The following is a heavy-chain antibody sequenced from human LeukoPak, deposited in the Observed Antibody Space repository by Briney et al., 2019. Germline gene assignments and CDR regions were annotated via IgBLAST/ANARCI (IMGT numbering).Heavy chain of an antibody. Sequence: PGGSLRLSCAASGFTFSSHGMHWVRQAPGKGLEWVAVIWYDGSNKYYADSVKGRFTISRDNSKNTLYLQMNSLRAEDTAVYYCATSGGDYFPFDYWGQGTLVTVSS. V-gene: IGHV3-33*01. CDR3: ATSGGDYFPFDY. D-gene: IGHD4-17*01. CDR2: IWYDGSNK. CDR1: GFTFSSHG. J-gene: IGHJ4*02.